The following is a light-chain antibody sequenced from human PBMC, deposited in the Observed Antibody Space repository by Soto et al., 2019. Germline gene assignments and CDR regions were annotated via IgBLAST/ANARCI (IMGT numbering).Light chain of an antibody. V-gene: IGLV7-46*01. CDR3: LLSYSATYV. Sequence: QAVVTQEPSLTVSPGETVTLTCGSSTGAVASGHYTYWFQQKPCQAPRTLIYDTSNKHSWTPARFSGSLLGDKAALTLSGAQPEDEAEYYCLLSYSATYVFGTGTKVTVL. J-gene: IGLJ1*01. CDR2: DTS. CDR1: TGAVASGHY.